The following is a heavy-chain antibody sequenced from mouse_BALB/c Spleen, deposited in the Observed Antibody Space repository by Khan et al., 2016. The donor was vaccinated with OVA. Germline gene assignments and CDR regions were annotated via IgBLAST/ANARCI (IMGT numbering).Heavy chain of an antibody. V-gene: IGHV1-18*01. CDR3: ARTGYGSLGY. Sequence: EVQLQQSGPELVKPGASVKIPCKASGYTFTDYNMDWVKQSHGKSLEWIGDINPNNGNTFYNQKFKGKATLTVDTSSSTAFMELRSLTSEDTAVYYCARTGYGSLGYWGQGTTLTVSS. CDR2: INPNNGNT. D-gene: IGHD1-1*01. J-gene: IGHJ2*01. CDR1: GYTFTDYN.